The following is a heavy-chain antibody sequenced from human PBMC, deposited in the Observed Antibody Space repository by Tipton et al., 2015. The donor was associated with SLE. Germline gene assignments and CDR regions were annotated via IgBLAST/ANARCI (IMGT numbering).Heavy chain of an antibody. Sequence: GSLRLSCEVSGFNLDDYGMGWVRHVPGKGLEWVAGINWNGGSTDYADSVKGRFTISRDSAKKSVYLQMDSLRAEDTAFYYCARAYDELHYMDVWGNGTTVTVSS. CDR3: ARAYDELHYMDV. CDR1: GFNLDDYG. V-gene: IGHV3-20*04. CDR2: INWNGGST. D-gene: IGHD3-22*01. J-gene: IGHJ6*03.